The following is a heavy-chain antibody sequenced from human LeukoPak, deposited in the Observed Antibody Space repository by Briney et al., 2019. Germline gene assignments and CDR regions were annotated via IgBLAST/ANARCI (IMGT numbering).Heavy chain of an antibody. J-gene: IGHJ3*02. CDR3: AREYYDSSGRKHAFDI. CDR2: TDPDSGVT. D-gene: IGHD3-22*01. V-gene: IGHV1-2*02. Sequence: ASVKVSCKASGYTFIDYYMHWVRQAPGQGLEWMGRTDPDSGVTGYAQNFQGRVTMTTDTSISTAYMELSRLRSDDTAVYYCAREYYDSSGRKHAFDIWGQGTMVTVSS. CDR1: GYTFIDYY.